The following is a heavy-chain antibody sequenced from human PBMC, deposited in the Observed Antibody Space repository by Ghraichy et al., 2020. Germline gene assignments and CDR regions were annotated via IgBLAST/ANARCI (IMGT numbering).Heavy chain of an antibody. CDR2: INHSGST. D-gene: IGHD1-14*01. V-gene: IGHV4-34*01. CDR3: ARVFSLGKNYYYYGMDV. CDR1: GGSFSGYY. J-gene: IGHJ6*02. Sequence: SETLSLICAVYGGSFSGYYWSWIRQPPGKGLEWIGEINHSGSTNYNPSLKSRVTISVDTSKNQFSLKLSSVTAADTAVYYCARVFSLGKNYYYYGMDVWGQGTTVTVSS.